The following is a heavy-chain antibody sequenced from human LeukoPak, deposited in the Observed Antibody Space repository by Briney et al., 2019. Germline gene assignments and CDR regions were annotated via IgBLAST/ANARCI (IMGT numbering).Heavy chain of an antibody. V-gene: IGHV1-8*01. Sequence: ASVKVSCKPSGYTFTSYDINWVRRATGQGLEWMGWMNPNSGNTGYAQKFQGRVTMTRNTSISTAYMELSSLRSEDTAEYYCARGSPGIFDREDYYYYGMDVWGQGTTVTVSS. CDR1: GYTFTSYD. CDR3: ARGSPGIFDREDYYYYGMDV. D-gene: IGHD6-13*01. J-gene: IGHJ6*02. CDR2: MNPNSGNT.